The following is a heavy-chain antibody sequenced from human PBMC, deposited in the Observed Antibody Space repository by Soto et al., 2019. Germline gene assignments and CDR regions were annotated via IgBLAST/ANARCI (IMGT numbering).Heavy chain of an antibody. D-gene: IGHD2-2*01. J-gene: IGHJ6*02. CDR1: GYTFTSYG. CDR2: ISAYNGNT. Sequence: ASVKVSCKASGYTFTSYGISWVRQAPGQGLERMGWISAYNGNTNYAQKLQGRVTMTTDTSTSTAYMELRSLRSDDTAVYYCASGGFLVVPAYYYGMDVWGQGTTVTVSS. V-gene: IGHV1-18*01. CDR3: ASGGFLVVPAYYYGMDV.